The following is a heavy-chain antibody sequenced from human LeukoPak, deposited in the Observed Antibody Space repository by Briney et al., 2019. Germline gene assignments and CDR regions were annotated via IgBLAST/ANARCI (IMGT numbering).Heavy chain of an antibody. CDR3: ARALSIVVVPAATIPYYYGMDV. D-gene: IGHD2-2*01. V-gene: IGHV4-59*01. Sequence: KASETLSLTCTVSGGSISSYYWSWIRQPPGKGLEWIGYIYYSGSTNYNPSLKSRVTISVDTSKNQFSLKLSSVTAADTAVYYCARALSIVVVPAATIPYYYGMDVWGQGTTVTVSS. J-gene: IGHJ6*02. CDR1: GGSISSYY. CDR2: IYYSGST.